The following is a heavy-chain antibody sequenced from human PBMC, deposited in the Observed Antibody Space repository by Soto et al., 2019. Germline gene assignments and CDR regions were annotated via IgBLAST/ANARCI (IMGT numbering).Heavy chain of an antibody. CDR2: IKQDGSEK. V-gene: IGHV3-7*01. D-gene: IGHD2-15*01. CDR1: GFTFSSYW. CDR3: ARVLPGGGYPHDYFDY. Sequence: PGGSLRLSCADSGFTFSSYWMSWVRQAPGKGLEWVANIKQDGSEKYYVDSVKGRFTISRDNAKNSLYLQMNSLRADDTAVYYCARVLPGGGYPHDYFDYWGRGTLVTVSS. J-gene: IGHJ4*02.